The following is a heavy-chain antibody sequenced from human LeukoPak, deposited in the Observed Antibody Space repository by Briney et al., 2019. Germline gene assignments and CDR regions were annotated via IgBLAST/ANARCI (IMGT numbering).Heavy chain of an antibody. Sequence: ASVKVSCKASGYTFTNYYVHWVRQAPGQGLEWMGIINPSGGSTSYAQKFQGRVTMTRDTSTSTVYMELSSSRSEDTAVYYCARVEYSSSWDVWGQGTTVTVSS. CDR1: GYTFTNYY. D-gene: IGHD6-13*01. CDR2: INPSGGST. CDR3: ARVEYSSSWDV. J-gene: IGHJ6*02. V-gene: IGHV1-46*01.